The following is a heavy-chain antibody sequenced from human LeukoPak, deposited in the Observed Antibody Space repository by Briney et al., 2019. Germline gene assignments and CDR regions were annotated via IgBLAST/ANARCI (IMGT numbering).Heavy chain of an antibody. CDR1: GFTFSSYA. D-gene: IGHD2-2*01. CDR2: ISGSGGST. CDR3: ATPTVPAAITHSYYYYMDV. J-gene: IGHJ6*03. Sequence: TGGSLRLSCAASGFTFSSYAMSWVRQAPGKGLEWVSAISGSGGSTYYADSVKGRFTISRDNPKNTLYLQMNSLRAEDTAVYYCATPTVPAAITHSYYYYMDVWGKGTTVTVSS. V-gene: IGHV3-23*01.